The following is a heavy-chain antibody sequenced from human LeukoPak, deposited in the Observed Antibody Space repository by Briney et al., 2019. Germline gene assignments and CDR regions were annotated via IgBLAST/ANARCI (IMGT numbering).Heavy chain of an antibody. D-gene: IGHD1-26*01. CDR1: GFTFSSYS. V-gene: IGHV3-21*04. CDR3: ARDRVGATTNFDY. J-gene: IGHJ4*02. CDR2: ISSSSSYI. Sequence: GGSLRLSCAASGFTFSSYSMNWVRQAPGKGLEWVSSISSSSSYIYYADSVKGRFTISRDNSKNTLYLQMNSLRAEDTAVYYCARDRVGATTNFDYWGQGTLVTVSS.